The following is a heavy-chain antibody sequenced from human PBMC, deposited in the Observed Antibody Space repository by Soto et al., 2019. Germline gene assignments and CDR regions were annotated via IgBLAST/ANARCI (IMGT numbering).Heavy chain of an antibody. D-gene: IGHD1-26*01. J-gene: IGHJ4*02. CDR3: AKDSPVWELFY. CDR1: GFTFSSYG. V-gene: IGHV3-30*18. CDR2: ISYDGSNK. Sequence: GGSLRLSCAASGFTFSSYGMHWVRQAPGKGLEWVAVISYDGSNKYYADSVKGRFTISRDNSKNTLYLQMNSLRAEDTAVYYCAKDSPVWELFYWGQGTLVTAPQ.